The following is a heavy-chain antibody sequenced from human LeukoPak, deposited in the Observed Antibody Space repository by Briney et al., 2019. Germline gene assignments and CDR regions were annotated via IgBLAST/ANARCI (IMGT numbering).Heavy chain of an antibody. CDR2: IKQDGSER. CDR1: GFTFSSYW. Sequence: GGSLRLSCAASGFTFSSYWMSWVRQAPGKGLEWVANIKQDGSERYYVDSVKGRFTISRDNAKNSLYLQMNSLRAEDTAVYYCAGYYYDSSGYHPLDYWGQGTLVTVSS. CDR3: AGYYYDSSGYHPLDY. J-gene: IGHJ4*02. D-gene: IGHD3-22*01. V-gene: IGHV3-7*03.